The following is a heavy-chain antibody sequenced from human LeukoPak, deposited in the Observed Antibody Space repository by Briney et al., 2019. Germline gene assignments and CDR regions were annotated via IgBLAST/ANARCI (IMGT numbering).Heavy chain of an antibody. D-gene: IGHD3-10*01. CDR3: ARGHYGSGSNWFDP. V-gene: IGHV1-8*01. Sequence: ASVKVSCKASGYTFTSYDINWVRQATGQGLEWMGWMNPTSGSTGYAQKFQGRVTLTRDTSISTAYMELSSLRSDDTAVYYCARGHYGSGSNWFDPWGQGTLVTVSS. J-gene: IGHJ5*02. CDR1: GYTFTSYD. CDR2: MNPTSGST.